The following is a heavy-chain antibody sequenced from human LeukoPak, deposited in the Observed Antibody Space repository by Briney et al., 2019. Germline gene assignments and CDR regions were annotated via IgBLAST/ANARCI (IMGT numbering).Heavy chain of an antibody. V-gene: IGHV3-73*01. CDR2: IRSTANGYAT. CDR3: TGNYYGSGSYADFDY. J-gene: IGHJ4*02. CDR1: GFTFSGSA. Sequence: GGSLRLSCAASGFTFSGSALHWVRQASGKGLEWVGRIRSTANGYATAYAASVKGRFTISRDDPKNTAYLQMDSLKTEDTAVYYCTGNYYGSGSYADFDYWGQGTLVTVSS. D-gene: IGHD3-10*01.